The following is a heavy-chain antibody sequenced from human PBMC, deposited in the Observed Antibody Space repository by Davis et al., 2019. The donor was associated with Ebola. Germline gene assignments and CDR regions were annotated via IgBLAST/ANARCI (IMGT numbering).Heavy chain of an antibody. V-gene: IGHV3-74*01. CDR1: EFTFRSYW. CDR2: IDTDGSTT. CDR3: ARDVGGRAGY. Sequence: PGGSLRLSCVGSEFTFRSYWFHWVRQAPGKGLEWVSRIDTDGSTTNYAASVRGRFTISRDNAKNTLFLQMNSLRADDTAVYYCARDVGGRAGYWGQGTLVTVSS. J-gene: IGHJ4*02.